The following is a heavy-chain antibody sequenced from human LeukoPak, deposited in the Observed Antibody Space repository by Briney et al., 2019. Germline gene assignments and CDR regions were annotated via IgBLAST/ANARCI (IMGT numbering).Heavy chain of an antibody. V-gene: IGHV4-59*01. CDR1: GGSFSGYY. Sequence: KPSETLSLTCAVYGGSFSGYYWSWIRQPPGKGLEWIGYIYYSGSTNYNPSLKSRVTISVDTSKNQFSLKLSSVTAADTAVYYCARLIRDEAFWSGQNYYYYYGMDVWGQGTTVTVSS. CDR2: IYYSGST. CDR3: ARLIRDEAFWSGQNYYYYYGMDV. D-gene: IGHD3-3*01. J-gene: IGHJ6*02.